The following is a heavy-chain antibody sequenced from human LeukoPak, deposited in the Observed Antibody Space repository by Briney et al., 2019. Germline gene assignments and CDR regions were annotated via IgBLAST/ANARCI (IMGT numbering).Heavy chain of an antibody. D-gene: IGHD5-24*01. V-gene: IGHV4-59*08. Sequence: SETLSLTCTVSGGSISSYYWSWIRQPPGKGLEWIGYIYYSGITNYNPSLKSRVTMSVDTSKNQFSLKLSSVTAADTAVYYCARQRWLQLPLDYWGQGTLVTVSS. J-gene: IGHJ4*02. CDR2: IYYSGIT. CDR3: ARQRWLQLPLDY. CDR1: GGSISSYY.